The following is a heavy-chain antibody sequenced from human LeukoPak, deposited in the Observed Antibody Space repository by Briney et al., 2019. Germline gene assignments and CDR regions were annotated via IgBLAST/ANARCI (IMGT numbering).Heavy chain of an antibody. CDR1: GFTFSSYW. J-gene: IGHJ4*02. D-gene: IGHD3-10*01. V-gene: IGHV3-74*01. CDR3: ARGIDFEAGIDY. Sequence: GGSLRLSCAASGFTFSSYWMHWVRQAPGKGLVWVSRINRDGSRTSYADSVKGRFTISRDNAKNTLYLQMNRLRAEDPAVYYCARGIDFEAGIDYWRQGTLVTVSS. CDR2: INRDGSRT.